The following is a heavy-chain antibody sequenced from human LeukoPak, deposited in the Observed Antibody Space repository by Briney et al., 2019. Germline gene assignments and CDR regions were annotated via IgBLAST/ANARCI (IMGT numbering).Heavy chain of an antibody. CDR3: TSRPKYYYMDV. J-gene: IGHJ6*03. CDR1: GFTFSGSA. V-gene: IGHV3-73*01. Sequence: PGGSMRLSCAASGFTFSGSAMHWVRQASGKGLEWVGRIRSKANSYATAYAASVKGRFTISRDDSKNTAYLQMHSLKTEDTAVYYCTSRPKYYYMDVWGKGTTVTVSS. CDR2: IRSKANSYAT.